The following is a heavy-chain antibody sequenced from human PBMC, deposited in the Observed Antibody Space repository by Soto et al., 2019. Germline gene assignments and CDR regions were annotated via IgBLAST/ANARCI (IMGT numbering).Heavy chain of an antibody. V-gene: IGHV4-59*01. Sequence: QVQLQESGPGLVKPSETLSLTCTVSGGSISSYYWSWIRQPPGKGLEWIGYIYYSGSTNYNPSLTSRVTNSIDRSKTRFSLKLSSVTAADTALYYCARGGVRGVIVRGDWFDPWGQGTLVTVSS. CDR1: GGSISSYY. CDR3: ARGGVRGVIVRGDWFDP. CDR2: IYYSGST. D-gene: IGHD3-10*01. J-gene: IGHJ5*02.